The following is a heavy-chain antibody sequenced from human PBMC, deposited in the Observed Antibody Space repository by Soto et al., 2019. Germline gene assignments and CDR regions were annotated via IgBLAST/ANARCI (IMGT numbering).Heavy chain of an antibody. Sequence: QVQLVQSGAEVKKPGSSVKVSCKASGGTFSSYAISWVRQAPGQGLEWMGGIIPIFGTANYAQKVQGRVTITADKSTSTAYMELSSLRSEDTAVYYCATGDCSGGSCYSSYYYYGMDVWGQGTTVTVSS. CDR3: ATGDCSGGSCYSSYYYYGMDV. V-gene: IGHV1-69*06. CDR1: GGTFSSYA. CDR2: IIPIFGTA. D-gene: IGHD2-15*01. J-gene: IGHJ6*02.